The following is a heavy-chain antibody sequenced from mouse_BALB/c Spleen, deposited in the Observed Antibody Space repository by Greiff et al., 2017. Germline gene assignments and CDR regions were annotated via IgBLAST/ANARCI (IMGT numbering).Heavy chain of an antibody. V-gene: IGHV1-14*01. CDR2: INPYNDGT. Sequence: VQLQQSGPELVKPGASVKMSCKASGYTFTSYVMHWVKQKPGQGLEWIGYINPYNDGTKYKEKFKGKATLTSDKSSSTAYMELSSLTSEDSAVYYCARGDYRYDAYAMDYWGQGTSVTVSS. J-gene: IGHJ4*01. CDR1: GYTFTSYV. CDR3: ARGDYRYDAYAMDY. D-gene: IGHD2-14*01.